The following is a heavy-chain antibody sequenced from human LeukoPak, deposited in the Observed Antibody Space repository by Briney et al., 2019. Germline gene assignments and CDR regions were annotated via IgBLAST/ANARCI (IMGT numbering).Heavy chain of an antibody. J-gene: IGHJ4*02. V-gene: IGHV3-7*01. Sequence: GGSLRLSCAASGFPFDVQTMSWVRQAPGKGLDWVASMKEDGSEIYYADSVKGRITISRDNPKNSLYLQMNSLRAEDTAVYYCAKGGATRGRFENWGQGTLVTVSS. CDR3: AKGGATRGRFEN. CDR2: MKEDGSEI. D-gene: IGHD1-26*01. CDR1: GFPFDVQT.